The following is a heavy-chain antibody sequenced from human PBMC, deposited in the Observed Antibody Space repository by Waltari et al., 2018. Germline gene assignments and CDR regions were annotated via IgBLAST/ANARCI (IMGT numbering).Heavy chain of an antibody. V-gene: IGHV4-61*09. Sequence: QVQLQESGPGLVKPSQTLSLTCTVSGGSISSGSYYWSWIRQPAGKGLEWIGYIYTSGSTNYNPSLKSRVTISADTSKNQFSLKLSSVTAADTAVYYCARGITGPDYFDYWGQGTLVTVSS. CDR1: GGSISSGSYY. CDR3: ARGITGPDYFDY. CDR2: IYTSGST. D-gene: IGHD3-16*01. J-gene: IGHJ4*02.